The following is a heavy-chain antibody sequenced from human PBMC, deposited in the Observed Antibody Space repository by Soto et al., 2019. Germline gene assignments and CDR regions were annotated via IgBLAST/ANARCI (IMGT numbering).Heavy chain of an antibody. Sequence: EVQLLESGGRLGQPGGSLRLSCVASGFSFSTYPMTWVRQAPGKGLEWVSLISGSGTNTYYAESVKGRFTISRDNSQNTLYLQMNTLRAEDTAVYYCAKEKPTTTCFDSWGQGTLVTVSS. V-gene: IGHV3-23*01. CDR3: AKEKPTTTCFDS. CDR2: ISGSGTNT. D-gene: IGHD1-1*01. J-gene: IGHJ4*02. CDR1: GFSFSTYP.